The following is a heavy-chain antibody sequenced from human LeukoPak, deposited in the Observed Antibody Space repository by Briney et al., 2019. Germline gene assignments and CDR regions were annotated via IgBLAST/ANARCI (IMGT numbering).Heavy chain of an antibody. D-gene: IGHD6-13*01. CDR1: GFTFRSYD. Sequence: GGSLRLSCAASGFTFRSYDMHWVRQATGRGLEWVSGIGTAGEIYYPGSVKGRFTISRENAKNSLYLQMNSLRAGDTAVYYCARAAYSSTWYSRYFDLWGRGTLVTVSS. CDR2: IGTAGEI. J-gene: IGHJ2*01. V-gene: IGHV3-13*01. CDR3: ARAAYSSTWYSRYFDL.